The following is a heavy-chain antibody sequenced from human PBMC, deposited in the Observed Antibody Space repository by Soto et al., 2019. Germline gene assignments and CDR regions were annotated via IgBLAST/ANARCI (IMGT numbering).Heavy chain of an antibody. V-gene: IGHV3-15*07. J-gene: IGHJ4*02. CDR3: TTEFDYYDSSGYYYATDY. Sequence: SVSNAWMNWVRQAPGKGLEWVGRIKSKTDGGTTDYAAPVKGRFTISRDDSKDTLYLQMNSLKTEDTAEYYCTTEFDYYDSSGYYYATDYWGQGALVTVSS. CDR1: SVSNAW. CDR2: IKSKTDGGTT. D-gene: IGHD3-22*01.